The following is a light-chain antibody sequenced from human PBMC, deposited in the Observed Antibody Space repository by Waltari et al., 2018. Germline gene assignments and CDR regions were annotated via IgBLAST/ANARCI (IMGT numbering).Light chain of an antibody. V-gene: IGKV3-11*01. J-gene: IGKJ3*01. CDR3: YQHSSGYT. CDR1: QSVSSN. Sequence: VILTQSPATLSLSPGVRATLSCRTSQSVSSNLAWYQQKPGQAPRLLIHSASSRATGIPDRFSGSGSGTEFTLTISSLEPEDVGVYHCYQHSSGYTFGPGTKLDIK. CDR2: SAS.